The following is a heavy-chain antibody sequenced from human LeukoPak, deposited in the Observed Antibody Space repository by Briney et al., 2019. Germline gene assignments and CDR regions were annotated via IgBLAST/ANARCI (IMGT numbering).Heavy chain of an antibody. Sequence: GGSLRLTCAASGFTFSSYGMHWVRQAPGKGLEWVAVIWYDGSNKYYADSVKGRFTISRDNSKNTLYLQMNSLRAEDTAVYYCARDRKDYYGSGSPPPPDFDYWGRGTLVTVSS. CDR3: ARDRKDYYGSGSPPPPDFDY. CDR1: GFTFSSYG. CDR2: IWYDGSNK. V-gene: IGHV3-33*01. D-gene: IGHD3-10*01. J-gene: IGHJ4*02.